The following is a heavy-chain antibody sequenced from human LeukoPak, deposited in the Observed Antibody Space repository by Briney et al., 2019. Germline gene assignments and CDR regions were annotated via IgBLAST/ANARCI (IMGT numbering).Heavy chain of an antibody. J-gene: IGHJ4*02. D-gene: IGHD1-1*01. CDR2: IDISGGST. CDR3: ANEVRPNDY. Sequence: SGWSLRLSCAASGFSFSSHAMCWVRQAPGKGLEWVSSIDISGGSTYYADSVQGRFTISRDNSKNTLYLQMNSLRAEDTALYYCANEVRPNDYWGQGTLVTVSS. CDR1: GFSFSSHA. V-gene: IGHV3-23*01.